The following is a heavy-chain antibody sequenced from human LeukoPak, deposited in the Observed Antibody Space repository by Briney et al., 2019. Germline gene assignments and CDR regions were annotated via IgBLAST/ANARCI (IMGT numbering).Heavy chain of an antibody. CDR2: IYYSGST. CDR3: ARWGSEYYYDSSGYYSFDY. CDR1: GGSISSYD. J-gene: IGHJ4*02. V-gene: IGHV4-59*08. D-gene: IGHD3-22*01. Sequence: PSETLSLTCTVSGGSISSYDWSWIRQPPGKGLEWIGYIYYSGSTNYNPSLKSRVTISVDTSKNQFSLKLSSVTAADTAVYYCARWGSEYYYDSSGYYSFDYWGQGTLVTVSS.